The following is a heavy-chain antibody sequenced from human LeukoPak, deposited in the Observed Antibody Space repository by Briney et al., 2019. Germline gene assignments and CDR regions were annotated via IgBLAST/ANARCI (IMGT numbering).Heavy chain of an antibody. CDR2: IYYSGST. CDR1: GGSISSSSYY. J-gene: IGHJ4*02. CDR3: AGRRRIAVAGLGGYFDY. D-gene: IGHD6-19*01. Sequence: TSETLSLTCTVSGGSISSSSYYWGWIRQPPGKGLEWIGSIYYSGSTYYNPSLKSRVTISVDTSKNQFSLKLSSVTAADTAVYYCAGRRRIAVAGLGGYFDYWGQGTLVTVSS. V-gene: IGHV4-39*01.